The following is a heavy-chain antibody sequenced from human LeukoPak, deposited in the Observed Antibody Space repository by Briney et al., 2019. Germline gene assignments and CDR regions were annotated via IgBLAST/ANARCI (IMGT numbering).Heavy chain of an antibody. CDR1: GFTFSSYS. CDR3: ARDADYGDYQRQPYYFDY. V-gene: IGHV3-21*01. D-gene: IGHD4-17*01. Sequence: PGGSLRLSCAASGFTFSSYSMNWVRQAPGKGLEWVSSISSSSSYIYYADSVKGRFTISRDNAKNSLYLQMNSLRAEDTAVYYCARDADYGDYQRQPYYFDYWGQGTLVTVSS. CDR2: ISSSSSYI. J-gene: IGHJ4*02.